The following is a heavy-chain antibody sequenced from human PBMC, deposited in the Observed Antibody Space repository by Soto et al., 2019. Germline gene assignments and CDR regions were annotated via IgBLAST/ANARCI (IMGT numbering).Heavy chain of an antibody. CDR3: AAYYDFWSGIRPVEY. CDR1: GFTFSSYS. CDR2: ISSSSSYI. Sequence: GGSLRLSCAASGFTFSSYSMNWVRQAPGKGLEWVSSISSSSSYIYYADSVKGRFTISRDNAKNSLYLQMNSLRAEDTAVYYCAAYYDFWSGIRPVEYWGQGTLVTVSS. J-gene: IGHJ4*02. V-gene: IGHV3-21*01. D-gene: IGHD3-3*01.